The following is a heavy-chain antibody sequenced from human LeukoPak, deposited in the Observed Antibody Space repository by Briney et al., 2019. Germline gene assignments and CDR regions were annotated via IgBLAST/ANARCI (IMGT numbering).Heavy chain of an antibody. J-gene: IGHJ4*02. D-gene: IGHD6-13*01. CDR2: IHYSGSS. V-gene: IGHV4-59*01. CDR1: GGSIRNYY. CDR3: ARGAAATY. Sequence: SETLSLTCTVSGGSIRNYYWSWIWQPPGKGLEWIGYIHYSGSSNYNPSLKSRVTISLDTSKNQFSLKLSSVTAADTAVYYCARGAAATYWGQGTLVTVSS.